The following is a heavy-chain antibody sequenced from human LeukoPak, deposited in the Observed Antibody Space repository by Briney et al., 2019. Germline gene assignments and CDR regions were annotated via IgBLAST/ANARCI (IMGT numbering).Heavy chain of an antibody. D-gene: IGHD6-19*01. CDR2: INHSGST. V-gene: IGHV4-34*01. CDR1: GGSFSGYY. CDR3: ARGTLYRGWSYYLDF. J-gene: IGHJ4*02. Sequence: PSETLSLTCAVYGGSFSGYYWSWIRQPPGKGLEWIGEINHSGSTNYNPSLKSRVAISVDTSKNQFSLKLSSVTAADTAVYYCARGTLYRGWSYYLDFWGQGSQVTVSS.